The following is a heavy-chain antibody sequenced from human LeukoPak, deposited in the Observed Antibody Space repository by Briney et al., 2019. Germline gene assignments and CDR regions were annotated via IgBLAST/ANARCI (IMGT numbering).Heavy chain of an antibody. CDR3: ARGLRGGPSGGGLDY. V-gene: IGHV5-10-1*01. CDR1: GFSFTSSW. D-gene: IGHD2-15*01. J-gene: IGHJ4*02. Sequence: GGSLRLSCKGSGFSFTSSWISWVRQMPGKGLEWRGRIDPSDSYTNYSPSFQGHVTISVDKSISTAYLQWSSLKASDTAIYYCARGLRGGPSGGGLDYWGQGTLVTVSS. CDR2: IDPSDSYT.